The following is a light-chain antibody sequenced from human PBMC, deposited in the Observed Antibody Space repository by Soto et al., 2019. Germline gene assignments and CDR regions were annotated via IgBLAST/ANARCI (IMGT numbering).Light chain of an antibody. CDR3: CSYGGSSTYV. V-gene: IGLV2-23*01. CDR1: SSDVGSYNV. CDR2: EGS. Sequence: QSALTQPASVSGSPGQSITISCTGTSSDVGSYNVVSWYQQHPGKAPKLMIYEGSKRPSGVSNRFSGSKSGITASLTISGLQAEDEADYCCCSYGGSSTYVFGAGTKLTVL. J-gene: IGLJ3*02.